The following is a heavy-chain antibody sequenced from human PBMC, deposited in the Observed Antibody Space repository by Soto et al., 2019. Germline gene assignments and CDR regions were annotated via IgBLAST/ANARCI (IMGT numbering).Heavy chain of an antibody. CDR1: GYTFTSYG. V-gene: IGHV1-18*01. CDR2: ISAYNGNT. Sequence: ASVKVSCKACGYTFTSYGISWVRQAPGQGLEWMGWISAYNGNTNYAQKLQGRVTMTTDTSTSTAYMELRSLRSDDTAVYYCARTPYYYDSRPLDYWGQGTLVTVSS. CDR3: ARTPYYYDSRPLDY. J-gene: IGHJ4*02. D-gene: IGHD3-22*01.